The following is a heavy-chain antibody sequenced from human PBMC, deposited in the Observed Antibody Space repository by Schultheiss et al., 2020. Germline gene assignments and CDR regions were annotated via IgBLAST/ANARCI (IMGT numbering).Heavy chain of an antibody. CDR2: IIPIFGTA. CDR3: ARDTREEYYGMDV. J-gene: IGHJ6*02. Sequence: SVKVSCKASGYTFTGYYMHWVRQAPGQGLEWMGGIIPIFGTANYAQKFQGRVTITADESTSTAYMELSSLRSEDTAVYFCARDTREEYYGMDVWGQGTTVTVYS. CDR1: GYTFTGYY. V-gene: IGHV1-69*13. D-gene: IGHD6-6*01.